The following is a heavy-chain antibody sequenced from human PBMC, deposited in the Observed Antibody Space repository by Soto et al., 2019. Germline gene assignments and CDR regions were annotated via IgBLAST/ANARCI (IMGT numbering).Heavy chain of an antibody. V-gene: IGHV2-5*01. CDR1: GFSVSTSVGG. J-gene: IGHJ4*02. Sequence: SGPRLVNPTQTLAVTCTFSGFSVSTSVGGVGWILRSPGKSPECLALISWKDEKRYNPGLKSRLAITKDTSKNQVVITMTDLEHVHTATYFCAYRYGGHYYRWYFDSWAQGTIVTLSS. CDR3: AYRYGGHYYRWYFDS. CDR2: ISWKDEK. D-gene: IGHD3-10*01.